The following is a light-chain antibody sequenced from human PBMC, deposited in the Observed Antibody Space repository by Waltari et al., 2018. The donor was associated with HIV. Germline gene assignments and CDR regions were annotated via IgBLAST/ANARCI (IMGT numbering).Light chain of an antibody. CDR2: DNG. CDR3: ATWDISLQTVV. J-gene: IGLJ2*01. Sequence: QSVLTQAPSVSAAPGQNVAISCSASSSNIGNNYVACDQQVPGPAPRLLLFDNGERPSGIPGRFFASRSGTSASLGITGLQTGDEADYYCATWDISLQTVVFGGGTKVTVL. CDR1: SSNIGNNY. V-gene: IGLV1-51*01.